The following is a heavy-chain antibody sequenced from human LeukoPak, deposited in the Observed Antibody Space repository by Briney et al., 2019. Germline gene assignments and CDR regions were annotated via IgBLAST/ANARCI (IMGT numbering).Heavy chain of an antibody. V-gene: IGHV3-33*01. CDR1: GFSFTSYG. D-gene: IGHD2/OR15-2a*01. J-gene: IGHJ5*02. Sequence: GSLRLSCAASGFSFTSYGMHWVRQAPGKELEWVAVIWYHGGNENYADSVKGRFTISRDTSKNTLYLQMNSLRAEDTAMYYCARDVDTTSHLNWFDPWGQGTLVTVSS. CDR2: IWYHGGNE. CDR3: ARDVDTTSHLNWFDP.